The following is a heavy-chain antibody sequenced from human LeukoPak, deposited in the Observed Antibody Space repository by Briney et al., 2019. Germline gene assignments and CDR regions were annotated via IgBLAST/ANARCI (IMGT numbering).Heavy chain of an antibody. CDR3: ARAGGYFDWLNYYYYYMDV. CDR2: IYYSGST. J-gene: IGHJ6*03. CDR1: GGSISSSSYY. Sequence: SETLSLTCTVSGGSISSSSYYWGWIRQPPGKGLEWIGSIYYSGSTYYNPSLKSRVTISVDTSKNQFSLKVNSVTAADTAEYYCARAGGYFDWLNYYYYYMDVWGKGTTVTISS. D-gene: IGHD3-9*01. V-gene: IGHV4-39*07.